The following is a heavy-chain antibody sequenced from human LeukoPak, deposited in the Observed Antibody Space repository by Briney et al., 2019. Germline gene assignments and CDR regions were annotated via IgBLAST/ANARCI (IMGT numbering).Heavy chain of an antibody. Sequence: GGSLRLSCAASGFTFTTYGMHWVRQAPGKGLVWVSRIMSDGRSTYADSVKGRFTISRDTAKNTLYLQMNSLRAEDTAVYYCARVGHYYDSSGYFNWGQGTLVTVSS. CDR2: IMSDGRST. J-gene: IGHJ4*02. CDR3: ARVGHYYDSSGYFN. D-gene: IGHD3-22*01. CDR1: GFTFTTYG. V-gene: IGHV3-74*01.